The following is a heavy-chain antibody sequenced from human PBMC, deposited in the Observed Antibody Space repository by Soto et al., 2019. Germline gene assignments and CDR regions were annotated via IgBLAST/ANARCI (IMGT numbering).Heavy chain of an antibody. J-gene: IGHJ4*02. D-gene: IGHD5-18*01. CDR1: GFTFSSYA. V-gene: IGHV3-23*01. CDR2: ISGSGGST. Sequence: PGGSLRLSRAASGFTFSSYAMSWVRQAPGKGLEWVSAISGSGGSTYYADSVKGRFTISRDNSKNTLYLQMNSLRAEDTAVYYCAKVRIEEMDTILLSPHFDYWGQGSLVTVSS. CDR3: AKVRIEEMDTILLSPHFDY.